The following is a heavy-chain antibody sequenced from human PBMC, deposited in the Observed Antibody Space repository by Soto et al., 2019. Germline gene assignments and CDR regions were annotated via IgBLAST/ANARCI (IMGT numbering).Heavy chain of an antibody. CDR2: INHSGST. D-gene: IGHD6-6*01. CDR3: ARARGSSSGYDFDY. Sequence: SETLSLTCAVYGGSFSGYYWSWIRQPPGKGLEWIGEINHSGSTNYNPSLKSRVTISVDTSKNQFSLKLSSVTAADTAVYYCARARGSSSGYDFDYWGQGTLVTVSS. CDR1: GGSFSGYY. V-gene: IGHV4-34*01. J-gene: IGHJ4*02.